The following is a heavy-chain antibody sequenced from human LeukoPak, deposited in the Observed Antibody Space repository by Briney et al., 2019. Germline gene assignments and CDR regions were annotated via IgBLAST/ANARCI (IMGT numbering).Heavy chain of an antibody. CDR1: GGSISSGSYY. J-gene: IGHJ5*02. V-gene: IGHV4-61*02. D-gene: IGHD3-10*01. Sequence: SETLSLTCTVSGGSISSGSYYWSWIRQPAGKGLEWIGRIYTSGSTNYNPSLKSRVTISVDTSKNQFSLKLSSVTAADTAVYYCARDFFHYGSGSYYNPAGGFDPWGQGTLVTVSS. CDR2: IYTSGST. CDR3: ARDFFHYGSGSYYNPAGGFDP.